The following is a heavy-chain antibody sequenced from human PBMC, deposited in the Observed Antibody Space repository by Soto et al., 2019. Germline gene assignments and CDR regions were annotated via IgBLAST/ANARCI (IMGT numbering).Heavy chain of an antibody. V-gene: IGHV4-34*01. J-gene: IGHJ4*02. D-gene: IGHD4-17*01. Sequence: LSETLSLTCAVYGGSFSGYYWSWIRQPPGKGLEWIGEINHSGSTNYNPSLKSRVTVSVDTSKNQFSLKLSSVTAADTAVYYCASGVFRYADCVGDYWGQGPLRTVSS. CDR2: INHSGST. CDR3: ASGVFRYADCVGDY. CDR1: GGSFSGYY.